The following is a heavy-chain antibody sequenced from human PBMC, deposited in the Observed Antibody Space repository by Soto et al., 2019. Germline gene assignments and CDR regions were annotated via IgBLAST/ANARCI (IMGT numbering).Heavy chain of an antibody. Sequence: GGSLRLSCAASGFTFSSYSMNWVRQAPGKGLEWVSSISSSSSYIYYADSVKGRFTISRDNAKNSLYLQMNSLRAEDTAVYYCARDLEFYRVYAIVDYYYGMDFWGQGTTDTLSS. CDR2: ISSSSSYI. D-gene: IGHD2-8*01. CDR3: ARDLEFYRVYAIVDYYYGMDF. CDR1: GFTFSSYS. J-gene: IGHJ6*02. V-gene: IGHV3-21*01.